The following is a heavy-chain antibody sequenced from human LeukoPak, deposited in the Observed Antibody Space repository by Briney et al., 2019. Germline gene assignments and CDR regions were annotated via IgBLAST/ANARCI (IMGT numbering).Heavy chain of an antibody. V-gene: IGHV4-34*01. CDR3: ARRPNPWWELNPFYFDY. D-gene: IGHD2-15*01. J-gene: IGHJ4*02. Sequence: PSETLSLTCAVYGGSFSGYYWSWIRQPPGKGLEWIGEINHSGSANYNPSLKSRVTISVDTSKNQFSLKLSSVTAADTAVYYCARRPNPWWELNPFYFDYWGQGTLVTVSS. CDR1: GGSFSGYY. CDR2: INHSGSA.